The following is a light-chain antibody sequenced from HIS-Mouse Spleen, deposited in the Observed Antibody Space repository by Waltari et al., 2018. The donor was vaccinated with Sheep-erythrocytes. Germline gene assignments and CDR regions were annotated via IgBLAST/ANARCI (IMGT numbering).Light chain of an antibody. J-gene: IGLJ3*02. Sequence: QSALTQPPSASGSPGQSVTISRTGTSSDVGGYNYVSWYQHHPGKAPKLMIYEVSKRPSGVPDRFSGSKSGNTASLTVSGLQAEDEADYYCSSYAGSNNWVFGGGTKLTVL. V-gene: IGLV2-8*01. CDR2: EVS. CDR1: SSDVGGYNY. CDR3: SSYAGSNNWV.